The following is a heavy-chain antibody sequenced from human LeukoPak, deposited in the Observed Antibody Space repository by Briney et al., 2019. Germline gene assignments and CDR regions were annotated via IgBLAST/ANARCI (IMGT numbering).Heavy chain of an antibody. CDR2: IYHSGST. V-gene: IGHV4-30-2*01. Sequence: PSQTLSLTCTVSGGSISSGGYYWSWIRQPPGKGLEWIGYIYHSGSTYYNPSLKSRVTISVDTSKNQFSLKLSSVTAADTAVYYCARQSYGSGSPPFDYWGQGTLVTVSS. CDR3: ARQSYGSGSPPFDY. J-gene: IGHJ4*02. D-gene: IGHD3-10*01. CDR1: GGSISSGGYY.